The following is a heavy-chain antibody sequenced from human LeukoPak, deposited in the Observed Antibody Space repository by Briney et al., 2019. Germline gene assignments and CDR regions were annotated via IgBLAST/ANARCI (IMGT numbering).Heavy chain of an antibody. CDR1: GFTFSGSA. CDR3: ARDIAYDYVWGSYRYSYYFDY. Sequence: GGSLRLSCAASGFTFSGSAIHWVRQAPGKGLEWVANIKQDGSEKYYVDSVKGRFTISRDNAKNSLYLQMNSLRAKDTAVYYCARDIAYDYVWGSYRYSYYFDYWGQGTLVTVSS. J-gene: IGHJ4*02. V-gene: IGHV3-7*01. CDR2: IKQDGSEK. D-gene: IGHD3-16*02.